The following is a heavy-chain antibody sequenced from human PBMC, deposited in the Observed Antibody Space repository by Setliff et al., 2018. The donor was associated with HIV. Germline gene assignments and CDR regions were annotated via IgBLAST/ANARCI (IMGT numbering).Heavy chain of an antibody. Sequence: GGSLRLSCAASGFTFGRYSMNWVRQAPGKGLEWVGFINSGSSSIFYGDSVKGRFTISRDDAKNSLPLHMNSLRAEDTAVYYCARETTGWFGELAAAFAIGGQGTRVTV. J-gene: IGHJ3*02. CDR1: GFTFGRYS. V-gene: IGHV3-48*04. D-gene: IGHD3-10*01. CDR3: ARETTGWFGELAAAFAI. CDR2: INSGSSSI.